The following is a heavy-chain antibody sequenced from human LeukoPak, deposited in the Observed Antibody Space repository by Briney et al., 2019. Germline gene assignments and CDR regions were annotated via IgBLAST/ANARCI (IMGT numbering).Heavy chain of an antibody. CDR3: VRELHCTSTSCYAKSWFDP. CDR1: GFTFSNYW. CDR2: IKPDGSEK. Sequence: TGGSLRLSCAASGFTFSNYWMSWVRQAPGKGLEWVANIKPDGSEKYYVDSVKGRFTISRDNAKNSLYLHMNSLRAEDTAVYYCVRELHCTSTSCYAKSWFDPWGQGTLVTVSS. V-gene: IGHV3-7*03. J-gene: IGHJ5*02. D-gene: IGHD2-2*01.